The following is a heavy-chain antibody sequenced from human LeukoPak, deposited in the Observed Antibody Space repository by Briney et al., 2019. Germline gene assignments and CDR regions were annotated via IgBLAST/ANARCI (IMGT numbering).Heavy chain of an antibody. J-gene: IGHJ4*02. CDR3: ARDYGGSSPFDY. CDR2: ISNSGSTI. Sequence: GGSLRLSCAASGFTFTTYGMNWVRQAPGKGLEWISYISNSGSTIYYADSVKGRFTISRDNAKNSLYLQMNSLRAEDTAVYYCARDYGGSSPFDYWGQGTLVTVSS. D-gene: IGHD4-23*01. V-gene: IGHV3-48*04. CDR1: GFTFTTYG.